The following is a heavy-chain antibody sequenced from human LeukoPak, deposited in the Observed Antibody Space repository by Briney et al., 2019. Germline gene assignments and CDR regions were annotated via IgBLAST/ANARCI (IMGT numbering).Heavy chain of an antibody. CDR1: GFTFSSYG. CDR2: ISYDGSNK. CDR3: AKSGDPQYYFDY. J-gene: IGHJ4*02. V-gene: IGHV3-30*18. Sequence: PGRSLRLSCAASGFTFSSYGMHWVRQAPGKGLERVAVISYDGSNKYYADSVKGRFTISRDNSKDTLYLQMNSLRAEDAAVYYCAKSGDPQYYFDYWGQGTLVTVSS. D-gene: IGHD2-21*02.